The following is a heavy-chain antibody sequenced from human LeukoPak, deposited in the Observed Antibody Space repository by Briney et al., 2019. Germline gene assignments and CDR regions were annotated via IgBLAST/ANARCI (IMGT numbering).Heavy chain of an antibody. D-gene: IGHD2-21*02. J-gene: IGHJ6*03. CDR1: GFTFSNYW. CDR3: ARNGAPVVTAITPYYYYMDV. CDR2: IKQDGSEK. V-gene: IGHV3-7*01. Sequence: PGGSLRPSCAASGFTFSNYWMSWVRQAPGKGLEWVGNIKQDGSEKYYVDSVKGRFTISRDNARNSLYLQMNSLRAEDTAVYYCARNGAPVVTAITPYYYYMDVWGKGTTVTVSS.